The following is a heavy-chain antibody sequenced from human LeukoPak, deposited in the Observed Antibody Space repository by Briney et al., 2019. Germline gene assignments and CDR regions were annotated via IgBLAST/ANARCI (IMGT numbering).Heavy chain of an antibody. D-gene: IGHD3-22*01. Sequence: ASVKVSCKASGYTFTSYGISWVRQAPGQGLEWMGWISAYNGNTNYAQKLQGRVTMTTDTSTSTAYMELRSLRSDDTAVYYCARENRYYYDSSGYLGYWGQGTLVTVSS. CDR1: GYTFTSYG. J-gene: IGHJ4*02. V-gene: IGHV1-18*01. CDR3: ARENRYYYDSSGYLGY. CDR2: ISAYNGNT.